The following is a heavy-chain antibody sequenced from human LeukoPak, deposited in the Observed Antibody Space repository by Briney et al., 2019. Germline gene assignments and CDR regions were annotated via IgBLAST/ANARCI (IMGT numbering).Heavy chain of an antibody. Sequence: SETLSLTCTVSGGPISSSSYYWGWFRQPPGKGLEWIGSIYYSGSTYYNPSLKSRVTISVDTSKNQFSLKLSSVTAADTAVYYCASGYSGYDNYFDYWGQGTLVTVSS. V-gene: IGHV4-39*07. CDR2: IYYSGST. CDR3: ASGYSGYDNYFDY. D-gene: IGHD5-12*01. J-gene: IGHJ4*02. CDR1: GGPISSSSYY.